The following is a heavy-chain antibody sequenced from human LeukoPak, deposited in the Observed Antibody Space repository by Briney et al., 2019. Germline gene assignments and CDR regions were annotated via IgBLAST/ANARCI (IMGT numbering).Heavy chain of an antibody. J-gene: IGHJ4*02. CDR2: IYYSGST. CDR3: ARSSTSHSHFDY. V-gene: IGHV4-59*01. Sequence: SETLSLTCTVSGGSISSYYWSWIRQPPGKGLEWIGYIYYSGSTNYNPFLKSRVTISVDTSKNQFSLKLSSVTAADTAVYYCARSSTSHSHFDYWGQGTLVTVSS. D-gene: IGHD2-2*01. CDR1: GGSISSYY.